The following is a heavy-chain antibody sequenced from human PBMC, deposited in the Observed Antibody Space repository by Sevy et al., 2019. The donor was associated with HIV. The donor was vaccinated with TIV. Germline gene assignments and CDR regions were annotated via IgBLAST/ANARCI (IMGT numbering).Heavy chain of an antibody. CDR2: LRPNSGET. Sequence: ASVKVSCKATGYPFTTYSIDWFRQVAGRGLEWLGWLRPNSGETAYAPSFQGRLTITKDTSISTAYMELSSLTSDDTAIYYWARWGGDSMDRFDVWGRGTLVTVSS. V-gene: IGHV1-8*01. CDR1: GYPFTTYS. D-gene: IGHD2-21*01. J-gene: IGHJ3*01. CDR3: ARWGGDSMDRFDV.